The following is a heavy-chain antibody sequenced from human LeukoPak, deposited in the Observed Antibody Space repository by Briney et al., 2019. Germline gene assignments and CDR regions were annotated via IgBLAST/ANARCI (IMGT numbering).Heavy chain of an antibody. CDR3: AKEVGYNYAPLDY. V-gene: IGHV3-30*18. CDR2: ISKTGGTK. J-gene: IGHJ4*02. D-gene: IGHD5-18*01. Sequence: GGSLRLSCAASGFTFSACGMQWVRQAPGKGLEWLAVISKTGGTKYYADSVKGRFTVSRDNAGNTLYLQMNSLRPEDTAVYYCAKEVGYNYAPLDYWGLGTLVTVSS. CDR1: GFTFSACG.